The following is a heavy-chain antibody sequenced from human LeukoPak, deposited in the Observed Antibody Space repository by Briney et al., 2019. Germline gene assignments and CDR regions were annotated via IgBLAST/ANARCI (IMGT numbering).Heavy chain of an antibody. CDR3: AKDLNDFWSGYYTLLDY. V-gene: IGHV3-23*01. CDR1: GFTFGDYG. D-gene: IGHD3-3*01. J-gene: IGHJ4*02. Sequence: GGSLRLSCTASGFTFGDYGMSWVRQAPGKGLEWVSAISGSGGSTYYADSVKGRFTISRDNSKNTLYLQMNSLRAEDTAVYYCAKDLNDFWSGYYTLLDYWGQGTLVTVSS. CDR2: ISGSGGST.